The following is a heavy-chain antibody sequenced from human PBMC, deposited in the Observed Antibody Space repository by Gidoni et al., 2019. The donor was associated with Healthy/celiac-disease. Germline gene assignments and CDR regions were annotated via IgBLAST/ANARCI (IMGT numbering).Heavy chain of an antibody. D-gene: IGHD3-9*01. CDR1: GFPFSSYA. Sequence: EVQLLESGGGLVQPGGSLRLSCAASGFPFSSYAMSWVRQAPGKGLEWFAAISGSGGSTYYADSVRGQFTISRDNSKNALYLQMNSLRAEDTAVYYCAKDRYDILTGYFSDHYGMDVWGQGTTVTVSS. CDR2: ISGSGGST. V-gene: IGHV3-23*01. J-gene: IGHJ6*02. CDR3: AKDRYDILTGYFSDHYGMDV.